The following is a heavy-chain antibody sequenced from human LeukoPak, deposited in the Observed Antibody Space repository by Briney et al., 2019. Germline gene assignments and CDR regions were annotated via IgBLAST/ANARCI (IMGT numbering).Heavy chain of an antibody. CDR2: IIPIFGIA. D-gene: IGHD4-11*01. CDR1: GGTFSSYA. CDR3: AREVVTTNRNWFDP. J-gene: IGHJ5*02. V-gene: IGHV1-69*04. Sequence: ASVKVSCKASGGTFSSYAISWVRQAPGQGLEWMGRIIPIFGIANYAQKFQGRVTITADKSTSTAHIELSSLRSEDTPVYYCAREVVTTNRNWFDPWGQGTLVTVSS.